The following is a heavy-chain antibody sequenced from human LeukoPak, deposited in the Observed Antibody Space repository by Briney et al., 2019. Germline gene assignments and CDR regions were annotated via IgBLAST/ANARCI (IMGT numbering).Heavy chain of an antibody. CDR1: GGSIISGSYY. CDR3: ARATVTTYYFDY. D-gene: IGHD4-17*01. CDR2: IYTTGST. V-gene: IGHV4-61*02. J-gene: IGHJ4*02. Sequence: PSETLSLTCTVSGGSIISGSYYWSWIRQPAGKGLEWIGRIYTTGSTSYNPSLKSRVTISVDTSKNQFSLKLSSVTAADTAVYYCARATVTTYYFDYWGQGTLVTVSS.